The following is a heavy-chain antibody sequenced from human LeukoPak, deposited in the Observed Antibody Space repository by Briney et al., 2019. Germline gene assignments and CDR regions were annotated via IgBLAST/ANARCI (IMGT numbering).Heavy chain of an antibody. J-gene: IGHJ3*02. CDR1: GFTFTSSA. V-gene: IGHV1-58*02. CDR3: AAAYGSGSYYAANDAFDI. D-gene: IGHD3-10*01. CDR2: IVVGTGNT. Sequence: SVKVSCKAPGFTFTSSAMQWVRQARGQRLEWIGWIVVGTGNTNYAQKFQERVTGTRDMSTSTAYMELSSLRSEDTAVYYCAAAYGSGSYYAANDAFDIWGQGTMVTVSS.